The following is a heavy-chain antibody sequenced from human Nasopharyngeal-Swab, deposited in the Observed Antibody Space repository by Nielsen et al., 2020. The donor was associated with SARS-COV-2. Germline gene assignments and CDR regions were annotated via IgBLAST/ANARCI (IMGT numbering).Heavy chain of an antibody. CDR1: GFTFSSYA. CDR3: AKKPGGRYCSGGSCYYRD. J-gene: IGHJ4*02. D-gene: IGHD2-15*01. V-gene: IGHV3-23*01. Sequence: GEAMKISCAASGFTFSSYAMSWVRQAPGKGVEWVSVISGSGGSTYYADSVKGRFTISRDNSKNTLYLQMNSLRAEDTAVYYCAKKPGGRYCSGGSCYYRDWGQGTLVTVSS. CDR2: ISGSGGST.